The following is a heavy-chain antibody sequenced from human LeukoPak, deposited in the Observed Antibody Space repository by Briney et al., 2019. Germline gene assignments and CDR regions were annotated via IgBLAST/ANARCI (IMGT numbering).Heavy chain of an antibody. D-gene: IGHD2-2*01. CDR2: IYYSGST. CDR3: ARYLRYCSSSSCYSAFDM. CDR1: GGSISSSSYY. Sequence: SETLSLTCSVSGGSISSSSYYWGWIRQPPGKGLEWIGSIYYSGSTYNNPSLKSRVTISVDTSKNQFSLKLSSVTAADTAVYYCARYLRYCSSSSCYSAFDMWGQGTMVTVSS. V-gene: IGHV4-39*01. J-gene: IGHJ3*02.